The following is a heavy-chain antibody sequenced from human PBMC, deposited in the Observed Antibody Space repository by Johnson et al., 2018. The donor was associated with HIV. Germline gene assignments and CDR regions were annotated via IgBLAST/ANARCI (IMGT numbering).Heavy chain of an antibody. V-gene: IGHV3-20*04. D-gene: IGHD3-22*01. Sequence: EVQLVESGGGVVQPGKSLTLSCVASGLSFSNFGIHWVRQAPGKGLEWVSGINWQGGTPGFADSVKGRFTISRDNAKNSLYLQMNSLRVEDTALYYCARATYYYDPSGYLTRPRAFDVWGQGTMVTVSS. J-gene: IGHJ3*01. CDR3: ARATYYYDPSGYLTRPRAFDV. CDR1: GLSFSNFG. CDR2: INWQGGTP.